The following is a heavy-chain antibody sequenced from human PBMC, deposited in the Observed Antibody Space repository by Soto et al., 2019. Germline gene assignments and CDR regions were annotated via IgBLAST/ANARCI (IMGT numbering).Heavy chain of an antibody. V-gene: IGHV1-46*01. Sequence: ASVKVSCKASGYTFTSYYMHWVRQAPGQGLEWMRIIDPSGGSTSYAQKFQGRVTMTRDTSTSTVYMELSSLRSEDTAVYYCAAPRGLNCSGGSCYSFDYWGQGTLVTVSS. CDR2: IDPSGGST. CDR1: GYTFTSYY. J-gene: IGHJ4*02. CDR3: AAPRGLNCSGGSCYSFDY. D-gene: IGHD2-15*01.